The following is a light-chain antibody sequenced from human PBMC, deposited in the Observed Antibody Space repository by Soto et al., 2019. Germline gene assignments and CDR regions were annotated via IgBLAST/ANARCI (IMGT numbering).Light chain of an antibody. CDR1: QSVSSN. CDR3: QQRSNWPPFT. Sequence: EIVMTQSPATLSVSPVERATLSCMASQSVSSNLAWYHQKPGQAPRLLIYGASTRATGIPARFSGSGSGTDFTLTISSLEPEDFAVYYCQQRSNWPPFTFGQGTRLEIK. CDR2: GAS. J-gene: IGKJ5*01. V-gene: IGKV3-11*01.